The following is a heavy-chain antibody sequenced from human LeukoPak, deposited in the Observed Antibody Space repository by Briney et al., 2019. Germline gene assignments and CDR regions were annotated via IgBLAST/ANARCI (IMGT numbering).Heavy chain of an antibody. CDR1: GGSISSYY. V-gene: IGHV4-59*08. J-gene: IGHJ4*02. CDR3: ARRRITPPRYFDY. CDR2: IYYSGST. D-gene: IGHD3-10*01. Sequence: SETLSLTCTVSGGSISSYYWSWIRQPPGKGLEWIGYIYYSGSTNYNPPLKSRVTISVDTSKNQFSLKLSFVTAADTAVYYCARRRITPPRYFDYWGQGTLVTVSS.